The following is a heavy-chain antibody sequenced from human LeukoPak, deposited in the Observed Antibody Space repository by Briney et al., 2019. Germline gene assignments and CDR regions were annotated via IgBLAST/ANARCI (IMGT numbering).Heavy chain of an antibody. CDR1: GLAFSSYA. J-gene: IGHJ4*02. CDR3: AKYRGSGYAAYYFDY. D-gene: IGHD3-22*01. Sequence: GGSLRLSCVASGLAFSSYAMSWVRQAPGKGLEWVSAISDSGGPTYYAASVRGRFTVSRDSSKNTLFLQMNSLGAEDTAVYYCAKYRGSGYAAYYFDYWGQGTLVTVSS. CDR2: ISDSGGPT. V-gene: IGHV3-23*01.